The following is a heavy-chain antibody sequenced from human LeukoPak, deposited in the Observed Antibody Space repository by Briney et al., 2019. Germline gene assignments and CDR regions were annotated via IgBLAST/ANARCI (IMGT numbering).Heavy chain of an antibody. V-gene: IGHV4-39*01. Sequence: SETLSLTCTGGSISSSSSYWGWISQPPGKGLEWIGSISYSGRTYSNPSLKSRVTISVDTSKNQFSLKLSSVTAADTAVYYCARLGDYFDSSGSYFDYWGQGTLVTVSS. CDR2: ISYSGRT. CDR1: GSISSSSSY. D-gene: IGHD3-22*01. J-gene: IGHJ4*02. CDR3: ARLGDYFDSSGSYFDY.